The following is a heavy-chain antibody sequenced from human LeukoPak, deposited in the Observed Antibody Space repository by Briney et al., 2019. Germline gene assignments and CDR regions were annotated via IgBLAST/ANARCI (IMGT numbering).Heavy chain of an antibody. CDR3: TRAIPFDAFDI. CDR1: GFTIGDYA. CDR2: IRSKAYGGTT. Sequence: QSGGSLRLSCTASGFTIGDYAMSWVRQAPGKGLEWVGFIRSKAYGGTTEYAASVKGRFTISRDDSKSIAYLQMNSLKTEDTAVYYCTRAIPFDAFDIWGQGTMVTVSS. V-gene: IGHV3-49*04. J-gene: IGHJ3*02.